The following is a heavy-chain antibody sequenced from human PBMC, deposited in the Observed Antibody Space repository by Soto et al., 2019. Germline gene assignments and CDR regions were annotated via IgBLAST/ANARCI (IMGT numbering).Heavy chain of an antibody. CDR1: GGTFSSYA. D-gene: IGHD3-22*01. CDR2: IIPIFGTA. V-gene: IGHV1-69*12. CDR3: ARDESYYDSSGYYYSD. J-gene: IGHJ4*02. Sequence: QVQLVQSGAEVKKPGSSVKVSCKASGGTFSSYAISWVRQAPGQGLEWMGGIIPIFGTANYAQKFQGRVTITADESTSTADMDVSSLRSEDSAVYYCARDESYYDSSGYYYSDWGEGTLVTVSS.